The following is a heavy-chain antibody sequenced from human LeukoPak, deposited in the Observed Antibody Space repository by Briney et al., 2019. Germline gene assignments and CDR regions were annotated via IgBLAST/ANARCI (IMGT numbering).Heavy chain of an antibody. CDR3: TTDLTSPGTYDY. Sequence: SWIRQPAGKGLESVGRIKSKTDGGTTDYAAPVKGRFAISRDDSKNTLYLQMNSLKTEDTAVYYCTTDLTSPGTYDYWGQGTLVTVSS. CDR2: IKSKTDGGTT. J-gene: IGHJ4*02. V-gene: IGHV3-15*01. D-gene: IGHD1-1*01.